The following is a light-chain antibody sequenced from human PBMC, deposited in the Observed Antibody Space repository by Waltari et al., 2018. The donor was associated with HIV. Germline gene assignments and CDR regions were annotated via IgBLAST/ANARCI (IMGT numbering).Light chain of an antibody. CDR2: DVS. CDR3: SSYTSTTTLEV. Sequence: QSALTQPASVSGSPGQSITISCTGTSSDVGGYRYVSWYQHHPGKAPKLIIFDVSNRPSGVSDRFSGAKSGNTASLTISGLQVEDEADYYCSSYTSTTTLEVFGGGTKLTVL. CDR1: SSDVGGYRY. V-gene: IGLV2-14*03. J-gene: IGLJ2*01.